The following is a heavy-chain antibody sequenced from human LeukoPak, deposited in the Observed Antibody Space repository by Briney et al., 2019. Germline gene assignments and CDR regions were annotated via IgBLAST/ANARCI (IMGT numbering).Heavy chain of an antibody. Sequence: PGGSLRLSCAASGFTVSSNYMSWVRQAPGKGLEWVSVIYSGGSTYYADSVKGRFAISRDNSNNTLYLQMNSLRVEDTAVYYCAKDSRLYGSGIGWFDPWGQGTLVTVSS. CDR2: IYSGGST. J-gene: IGHJ5*02. D-gene: IGHD3-10*01. CDR3: AKDSRLYGSGIGWFDP. CDR1: GFTVSSNY. V-gene: IGHV3-53*01.